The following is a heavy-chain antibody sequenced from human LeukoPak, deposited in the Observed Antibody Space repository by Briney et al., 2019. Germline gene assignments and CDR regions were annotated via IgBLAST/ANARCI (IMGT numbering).Heavy chain of an antibody. CDR3: AREGLYNYGYVYGY. J-gene: IGHJ4*02. CDR1: GFTFSSYA. CDR2: ISGSGGST. V-gene: IGHV3-23*01. Sequence: QSGGSLRLSCAASGFTFSSYAMSWVRQAPGKGLEWVSAISGSGGSTYYADSVKGRFTISRDNSKNTLYLQMNSLRAEDTAVYYCAREGLYNYGYVYGYWGQGTLVTVSS. D-gene: IGHD5-18*01.